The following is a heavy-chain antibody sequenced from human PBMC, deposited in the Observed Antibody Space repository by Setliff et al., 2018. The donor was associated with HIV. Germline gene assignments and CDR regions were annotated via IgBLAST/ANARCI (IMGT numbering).Heavy chain of an antibody. J-gene: IGHJ4*02. V-gene: IGHV5-51*01. CDR3: ATVYSGWKHLDN. CDR1: GYSFTSYW. CDR2: IYPGDSDT. Sequence: PGESLKISCKGSGYSFTSYWIGWVRQMPGKGLEWMGIIYPGDSDTRYSPSFQGQVTISADKSISTAYLQWSSLKTEDTGVYYCATVYSGWKHLDNWGQGTLVTVSS. D-gene: IGHD5-12*01.